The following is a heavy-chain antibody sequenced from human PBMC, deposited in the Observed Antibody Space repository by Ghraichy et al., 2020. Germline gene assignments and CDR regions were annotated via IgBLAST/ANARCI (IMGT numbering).Heavy chain of an antibody. D-gene: IGHD1-26*01. Sequence: GGSLRLSCAASGFTFSSYTMNWVRQVPGKGLEWVSYISSSASTMYYGDSVKGRFTISRDNAKNSLYLQMNGLTAADTAVYYCARDSSDSLLYDWGQGTLVTVSS. CDR2: ISSSASTM. V-gene: IGHV3-48*04. J-gene: IGHJ4*02. CDR1: GFTFSSYT. CDR3: ARDSSDSLLYD.